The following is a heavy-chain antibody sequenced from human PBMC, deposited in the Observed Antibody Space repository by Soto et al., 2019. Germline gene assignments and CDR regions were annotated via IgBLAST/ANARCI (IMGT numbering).Heavy chain of an antibody. J-gene: IGHJ3*02. D-gene: IGHD2-2*01. CDR3: ARMVQYQLPYDAFDI. CDR1: GFSLSNARMG. CDR2: IFSNDEK. V-gene: IGHV2-26*01. Sequence: QVTLKESGPVLVKPTEPLTLTCTVSGFSLSNARMGVSWIRQPPGKALEWLAHIFSNDEKSYSTSLKSRLTISKDTSKSQVVLTMTNMDPVDTATYYCARMVQYQLPYDAFDIWGQGTMVTVSS.